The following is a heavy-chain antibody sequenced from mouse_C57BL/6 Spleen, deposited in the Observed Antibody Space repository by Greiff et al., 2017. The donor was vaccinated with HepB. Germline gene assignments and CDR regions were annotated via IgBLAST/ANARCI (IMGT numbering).Heavy chain of an antibody. CDR1: GYTFTDYE. J-gene: IGHJ1*03. D-gene: IGHD1-1*01. Sequence: VQVVESGAELVRPGASVTLSCKASGYTFTDYEMHWVKQTPVHGLEWIGAIDPETGGTAYNQKFKGKAILTADKSSSTAYMELRSLTSEDSAVYYCTRRSYGWYFDVWGTGTTVTVSS. CDR3: TRRSYGWYFDV. V-gene: IGHV1-15*01. CDR2: IDPETGGT.